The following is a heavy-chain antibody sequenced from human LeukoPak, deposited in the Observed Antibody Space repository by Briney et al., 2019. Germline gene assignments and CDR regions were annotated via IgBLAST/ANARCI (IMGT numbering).Heavy chain of an antibody. CDR2: ISGSGGST. V-gene: IGHV3-23*01. D-gene: IGHD3-22*01. CDR3: AKRPTYYYDSSGYFDY. J-gene: IGHJ4*02. CDR1: GFTFSSYA. Sequence: PGGSLRLSCAASGFTFSSYAMSWVRQAPGKGLEWVSAISGSGGSTYYADSVEGRFTISRDNSKNTLYLQMNSLRAEDTAVYYCAKRPTYYYDSSGYFDYWGQGTLVTVSS.